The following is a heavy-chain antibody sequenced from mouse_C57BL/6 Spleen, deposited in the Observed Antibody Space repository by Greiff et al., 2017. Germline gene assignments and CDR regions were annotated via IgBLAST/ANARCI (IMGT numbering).Heavy chain of an antibody. J-gene: IGHJ4*01. CDR1: GYSFTDYN. CDR2: INPNYGTN. Sequence: EVQLQQSGPELVKPGASVKISCKASGYSFTDYNMNWVKQSNGKSLEWIGLINPNYGTNSYNQKFKGKATLTVDLSSSTAYMQLNSLTSEDSAVYYCASSGEYAMDYWGQGTSVTVSS. CDR3: ASSGEYAMDY. V-gene: IGHV1-39*01.